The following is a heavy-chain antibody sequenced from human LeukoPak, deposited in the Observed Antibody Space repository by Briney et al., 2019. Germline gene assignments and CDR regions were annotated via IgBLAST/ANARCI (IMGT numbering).Heavy chain of an antibody. CDR3: ATLPFLWFGPHDY. CDR2: IYSGDST. J-gene: IGHJ4*02. Sequence: GGSLRRSCAASGFTSSTNYMSWVRQAPGKGREWVSGIYSGDSTYYPDSVQGRFTISRDNSNNTLYLHMNSLSAEDTAVYYCATLPFLWFGPHDYWGQGTLVTVSS. V-gene: IGHV3-66*02. CDR1: GFTSSTNY. D-gene: IGHD3-10*01.